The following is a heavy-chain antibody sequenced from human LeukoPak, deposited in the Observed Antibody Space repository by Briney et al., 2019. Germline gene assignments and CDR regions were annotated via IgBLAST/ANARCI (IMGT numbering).Heavy chain of an antibody. V-gene: IGHV4-59*01. CDR1: GGSISSYY. CDR2: IYYSGST. CDR3: ARVRGSGSTKFDY. Sequence: PSETLSLTCTVSGGSISSYYWSWIRQPPGKGLEWIGYIYYSGSTNYNPSLKSRVTISVDTSKNQFSLKLSSVTAADTAVYYCARVRGSGSTKFDYWGQGTLVTVSP. D-gene: IGHD3-10*01. J-gene: IGHJ4*02.